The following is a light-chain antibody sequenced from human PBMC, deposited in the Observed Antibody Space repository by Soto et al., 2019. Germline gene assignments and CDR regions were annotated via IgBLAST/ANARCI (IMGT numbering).Light chain of an antibody. V-gene: IGLV1-44*01. CDR1: NSNIGNNK. Sequence: QSVLTQPPSASGTPGQRVTISCSGSNSNIGNNKVNWYQQLPGTAPKLLIYTSNQRPSGVPDRFAGSKSGTSASLAISGLQSEDEADYYCATWDDSVHGDVFGTGTKLTVL. J-gene: IGLJ1*01. CDR3: ATWDDSVHGDV. CDR2: TSN.